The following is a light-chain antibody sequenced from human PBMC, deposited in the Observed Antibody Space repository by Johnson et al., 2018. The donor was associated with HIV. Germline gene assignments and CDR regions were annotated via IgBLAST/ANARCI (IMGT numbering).Light chain of an antibody. CDR3: GTWDSSLSAGV. CDR2: DNN. Sequence: QPVLTQPPSVSAAPGQKVTISCSGRSSNIGNNYVSWYQQLPGTAPKLLIYDNNKRPSGIPDRFSGSKSGTSATLGITGLQTGDEADYYCGTWDSSLSAGVFGTGTKVTVL. CDR1: SSNIGNNY. J-gene: IGLJ1*01. V-gene: IGLV1-51*01.